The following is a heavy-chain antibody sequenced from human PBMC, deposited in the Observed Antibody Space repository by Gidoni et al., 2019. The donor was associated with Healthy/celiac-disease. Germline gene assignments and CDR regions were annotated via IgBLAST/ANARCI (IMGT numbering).Heavy chain of an antibody. D-gene: IGHD6-13*01. V-gene: IGHV4-4*02. CDR3: ARESSSSWYSEAFDI. CDR2: IYHSGST. Sequence: HVQLQESGPGLVKPSWTLSLTCAVSGGSLSSSNWWSWVRQPPGKGLEWIREIYHSGSTNYNPSLKSRVTISVDKSKNQFSLKLSSVTAADTAVYYCARESSSSWYSEAFDIWGQGTMVTVSS. J-gene: IGHJ3*02. CDR1: GGSLSSSNW.